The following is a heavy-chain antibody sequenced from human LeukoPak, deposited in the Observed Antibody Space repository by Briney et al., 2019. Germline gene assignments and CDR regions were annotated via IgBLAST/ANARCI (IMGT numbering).Heavy chain of an antibody. Sequence: PSETLSLTCTVSGGSISSSSYYWGWIRQPPGTGLEWIGSIYYSGSTYYNPSLKSRVTISVDTSKNQFSLKLSSVTAADTAVYYCARGGEGGYDAFDIWGQGTMVTVSS. CDR1: GGSISSSSYY. CDR2: IYYSGST. D-gene: IGHD3-22*01. V-gene: IGHV4-39*07. J-gene: IGHJ3*02. CDR3: ARGGEGGYDAFDI.